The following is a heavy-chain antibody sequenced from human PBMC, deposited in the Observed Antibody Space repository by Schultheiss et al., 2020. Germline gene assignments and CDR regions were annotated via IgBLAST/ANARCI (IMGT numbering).Heavy chain of an antibody. V-gene: IGHV4-34*01. D-gene: IGHD6-13*01. CDR1: GGSFSGYY. CDR2: INHSGST. J-gene: IGHJ4*02. Sequence: SETLSLTCAVYGGSFSGYYWSWIRQPPGKGLEWIGEINHSGSTNYNPSLKSRVTISVDKSKNQFSLKLSSVTAADTAVYYCARDVEQQLVLWGQGTLVTVSS. CDR3: ARDVEQQLVL.